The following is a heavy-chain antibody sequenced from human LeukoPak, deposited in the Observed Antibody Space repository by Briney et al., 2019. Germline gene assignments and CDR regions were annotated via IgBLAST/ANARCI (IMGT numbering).Heavy chain of an antibody. D-gene: IGHD6-19*01. CDR3: ARHEAVAGAFDY. J-gene: IGHJ4*02. Sequence: SETLSLTCTVSGGSISSSSYYWGWIRQPPGKGLEWIGSIYYSGSTYYNPSLKSRVTISVDTSKNQFSPKLSSVTAADTAVYYCARHEAVAGAFDYWGQGTLVTVSS. V-gene: IGHV4-39*01. CDR2: IYYSGST. CDR1: GGSISSSSYY.